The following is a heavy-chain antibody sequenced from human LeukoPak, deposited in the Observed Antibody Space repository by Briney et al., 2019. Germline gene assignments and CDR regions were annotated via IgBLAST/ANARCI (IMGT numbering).Heavy chain of an antibody. CDR2: ISYDGSNK. CDR1: GFTFSSYA. D-gene: IGHD1-26*01. Sequence: PGRSLRLSCAASGFTFSSYAMHWVRQAPGKGLEWVAVISYDGSNKYYADSVKGRFTISRDNSKNTLYLQMSSLRAEDTAVHYCAINKGQWELFAYWGQGTLVTVSS. CDR3: AINKGQWELFAY. V-gene: IGHV3-30-3*01. J-gene: IGHJ4*02.